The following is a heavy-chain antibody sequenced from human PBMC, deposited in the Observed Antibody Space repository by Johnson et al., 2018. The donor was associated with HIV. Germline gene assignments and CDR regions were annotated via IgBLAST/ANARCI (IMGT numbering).Heavy chain of an antibody. J-gene: IGHJ3*02. CDR3: AKDINWGGTAFDI. CDR2: INWNGGST. CDR1: GFTFDDYG. V-gene: IGHV3-20*04. D-gene: IGHD7-27*01. Sequence: VQLVESGGGVVRPGGSLRLSCAASGFTFDDYGMSWVRQAPGKGLEWVSGINWNGGSTGYADSVKGRFTISRDNSENTLYLQMNSLRAEDTAVYYCAKDINWGGTAFDIWGQGTMVTVSS.